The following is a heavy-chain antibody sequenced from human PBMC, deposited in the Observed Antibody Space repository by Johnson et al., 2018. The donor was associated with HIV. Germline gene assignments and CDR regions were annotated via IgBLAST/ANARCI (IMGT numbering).Heavy chain of an antibody. CDR1: GFTFSSYA. V-gene: IGHV3-30*04. Sequence: QVQLVESGGGLVQPGGSLRLSCAASGFTFSSYAMSWVRQAPGKGLDWVAVISYDGSDKYYADSVKGRFTISRDNSNNTLYMQMNSLRPEDTALYYCARELLGSSSPDAFDIWGQGTMVTVSS. CDR3: ARELLGSSSPDAFDI. J-gene: IGHJ3*02. D-gene: IGHD6-6*01. CDR2: ISYDGSDK.